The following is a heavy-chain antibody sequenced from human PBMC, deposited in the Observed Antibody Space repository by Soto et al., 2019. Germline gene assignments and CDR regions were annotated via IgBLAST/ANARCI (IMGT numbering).Heavy chain of an antibody. J-gene: IGHJ6*02. CDR3: ARVGYSSGWYFENYYYGMDV. CDR2: IKQDGSEK. CDR1: GFTFSSYW. Sequence: PGGSLRLSCAASGFTFSSYWMSWVRQAPGKGLEWVANIKQDGSEKYYVDSVKGRFTISRDNAKNSLYLQMNSLRAEDTAVYYCARVGYSSGWYFENYYYGMDVWGQGTTVTVSS. D-gene: IGHD6-19*01. V-gene: IGHV3-7*01.